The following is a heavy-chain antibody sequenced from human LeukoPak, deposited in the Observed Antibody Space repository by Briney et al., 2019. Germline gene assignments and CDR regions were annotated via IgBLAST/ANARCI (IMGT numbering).Heavy chain of an antibody. V-gene: IGHV3-23*01. CDR2: ISGGST. Sequence: GGSLRLSCAASGFTFSYYAMAWVRQAPGKGLEWVSSISGGSTYYADSVKGRFTISRDNSKNTLYLQMNSLRAEDTAVYSCAKGGYNYGYVDYWGQGTLVTVSS. CDR1: GFTFSYYA. J-gene: IGHJ4*02. CDR3: AKGGYNYGYVDY. D-gene: IGHD5-18*01.